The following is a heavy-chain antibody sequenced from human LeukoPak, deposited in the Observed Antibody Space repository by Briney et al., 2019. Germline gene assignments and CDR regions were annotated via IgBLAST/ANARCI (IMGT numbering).Heavy chain of an antibody. J-gene: IGHJ5*02. Sequence: GGSLRLSCAASGFTFSSYAMSWVRQAPGKGLEWVSAISGSGGSTYYADSVKGRFTISRDNSKNTLYLQMNSLRAEDTAVYYCARGYYDILTGYSPTNWFDPWGQGTLVTVSS. V-gene: IGHV3-23*01. CDR1: GFTFSSYA. CDR2: ISGSGGST. D-gene: IGHD3-9*01. CDR3: ARGYYDILTGYSPTNWFDP.